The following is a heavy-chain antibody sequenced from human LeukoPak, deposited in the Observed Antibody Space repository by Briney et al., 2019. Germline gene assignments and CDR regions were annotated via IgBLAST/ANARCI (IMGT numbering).Heavy chain of an antibody. CDR2: IYYIGST. CDR3: GRGDGYHIW. CDR1: GDSISGYY. V-gene: IGHV4-59*01. D-gene: IGHD5-24*01. J-gene: IGHJ4*02. Sequence: SETLSLTCSVSGDSISGYYWAWIRQPPGKGLEWIGNIYYIGSTNYNPSLKSRVTISVDTSKNQFSLKLNSVTSADTAVYYCGRGDGYHIWWGQGTLVTVSS.